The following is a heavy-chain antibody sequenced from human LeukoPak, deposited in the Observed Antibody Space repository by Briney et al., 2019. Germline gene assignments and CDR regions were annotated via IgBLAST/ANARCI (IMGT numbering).Heavy chain of an antibody. D-gene: IGHD3-22*01. CDR1: CSSISSSSYY. CDR2: IYYSGST. CDR3: ARHILLVIRGFDY. J-gene: IGHJ4*02. V-gene: IGHV4-39*01. Sequence: SETLSLSCTASCSSISSSSYYLGWIRQPPRKGLEWIGSIYYSGSTYYNPSLKSRVTISVDTSKNQFSLKLSSVTAADTAVYYCARHILLVIRGFDYWGQGTLVTVSS.